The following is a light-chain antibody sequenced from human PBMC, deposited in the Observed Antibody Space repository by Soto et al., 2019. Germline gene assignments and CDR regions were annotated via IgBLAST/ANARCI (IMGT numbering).Light chain of an antibody. CDR1: SSDVGSYNL. Sequence: HSALTQPASVSGSPGQWITISCTGTSSDVGSYNLVSWYQQHPGKAPKLMIYEVSKRPSGVSNRFSGSKSGNTASLTISGLQAEDEADYYCCSYAGSSTYVFGTGTKVTVL. CDR2: EVS. V-gene: IGLV2-23*02. J-gene: IGLJ1*01. CDR3: CSYAGSSTYV.